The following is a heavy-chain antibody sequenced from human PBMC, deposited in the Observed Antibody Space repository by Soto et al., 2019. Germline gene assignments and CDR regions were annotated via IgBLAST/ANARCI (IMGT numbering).Heavy chain of an antibody. D-gene: IGHD1-26*01. CDR2: INSDGSST. Sequence: GGSLRLSCEVSGLTYSTAWMHWVRQAPGKGLVWVSSINSDGSSTSYADSVKGRFTISRDNAKNTLYLQMNSLRAEDTAVYYCARDPSGSYYYGMDVWGQGTTVTVSS. CDR3: ARDPSGSYYYGMDV. CDR1: GLTYSTAW. J-gene: IGHJ6*02. V-gene: IGHV3-74*01.